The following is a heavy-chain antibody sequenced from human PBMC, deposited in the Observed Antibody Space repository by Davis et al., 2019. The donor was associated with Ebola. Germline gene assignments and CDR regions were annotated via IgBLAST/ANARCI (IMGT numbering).Heavy chain of an antibody. CDR3: ASGRGEVAGSYYYYYGMDV. V-gene: IGHV4-34*01. D-gene: IGHD6-19*01. CDR2: INHSGST. J-gene: IGHJ6*02. CDR1: GGSFSGYY. Sequence: GSLRLSCAVYGGSFSGYYWSWIRQPPGKGLEWIGEINHSGSTNYNPSLKSRVTISVDTSKNQFSLKLSSVTAADTAVYYCASGRGEVAGSYYYYYGMDVWGQGTTVTVSS.